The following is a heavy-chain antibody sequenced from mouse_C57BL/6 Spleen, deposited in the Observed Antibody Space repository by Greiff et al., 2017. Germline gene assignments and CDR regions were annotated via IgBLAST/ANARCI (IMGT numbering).Heavy chain of an antibody. J-gene: IGHJ4*01. D-gene: IGHD2-4*01. CDR1: GYAFSSSW. V-gene: IGHV1-82*01. Sequence: VQLQESGPELVKPGASVKISCKASGYAFSSSWMNWVKQRPGKGLEWIGRIYPGDGDTNYNGKFKGKATLTADNSSSTAYMQLSSLTSEDSAVYFCARGLRQNYAMDYWGQGTSVTVSS. CDR3: ARGLRQNYAMDY. CDR2: IYPGDGDT.